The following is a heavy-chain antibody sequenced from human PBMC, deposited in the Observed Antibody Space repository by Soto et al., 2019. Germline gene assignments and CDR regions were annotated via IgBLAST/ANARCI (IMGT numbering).Heavy chain of an antibody. CDR1: GGSFSGYY. D-gene: IGHD2-2*01. J-gene: IGHJ4*02. CDR3: ARELGYCSSTSCYGSFDY. V-gene: IGHV4-34*01. CDR2: INHSGST. Sequence: SETLSLTCAVYGGSFSGYYWSWIRQPPGKGLEWIGEINHSGSTNYNPSLKSRVTISVDTSKNQFSLKLSSVTAADTAVYYCARELGYCSSTSCYGSFDYWGQGTLVTVSS.